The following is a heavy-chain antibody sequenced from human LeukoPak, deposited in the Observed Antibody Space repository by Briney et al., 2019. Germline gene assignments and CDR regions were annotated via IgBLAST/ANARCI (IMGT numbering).Heavy chain of an antibody. CDR2: ISSNGGST. CDR3: AKNNRIVDCSGGSCYSSRSDWFDP. Sequence: GGSLRLSCAASGFTFSSYAMHWVRQAPGKGLEYVSAISSNGGSTYYANSVKGRFTISRDNSKNTLYLQMNSLRAEDTAVYYCAKNNRIVDCSGGSCYSSRSDWFDPWGQGTLVTVSS. V-gene: IGHV3-64*01. D-gene: IGHD2-15*01. J-gene: IGHJ5*02. CDR1: GFTFSSYA.